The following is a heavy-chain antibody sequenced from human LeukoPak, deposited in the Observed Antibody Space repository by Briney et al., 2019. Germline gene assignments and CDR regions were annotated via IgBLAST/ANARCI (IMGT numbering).Heavy chain of an antibody. Sequence: KGLEWIGSIYHSGSTYYHPSLKSRVTISVDTSKNQFSLKLSSVTAADTAVYYCASGPPVDVWGKGTTVTVSS. V-gene: IGHV4-38-2*01. CDR2: IYHSGST. CDR3: ASGPPVDV. J-gene: IGHJ6*04.